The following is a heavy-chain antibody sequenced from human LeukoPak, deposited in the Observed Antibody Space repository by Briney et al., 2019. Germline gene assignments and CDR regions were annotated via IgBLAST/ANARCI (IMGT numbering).Heavy chain of an antibody. V-gene: IGHV3-66*01. CDR1: GFTVSSNY. J-gene: IGHJ4*02. CDR3: AGAGSSWYFSFED. Sequence: GGSLRLSCAASGFTVSSNYMSWVRQAPGKGLEWVSVIYGGGSTYYVDSVKGRFTISRDNSKNTLYLQMNSLRVEDTAVYYCAGAGSSWYFSFEDWAQGTLVTVSS. CDR2: IYGGGST. D-gene: IGHD6-13*01.